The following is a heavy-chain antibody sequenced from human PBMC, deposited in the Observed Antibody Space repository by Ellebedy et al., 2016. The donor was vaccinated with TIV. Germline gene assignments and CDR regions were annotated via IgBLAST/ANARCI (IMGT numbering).Heavy chain of an antibody. CDR2: ISSNGGST. J-gene: IGHJ6*02. CDR1: GFTFSSYA. D-gene: IGHD2-2*03. V-gene: IGHV3-64*04. Sequence: GGSLRLSXSASGFTFSSYAMHWVRQAPGKGLEYVSAISSNGGSTYYADSVKGRFTISRDNSKNTLYLQMNSLRAEDTAVYYCARDGDCSSTSCYLGQVDYYYYGMDVWGQGTTVTVSS. CDR3: ARDGDCSSTSCYLGQVDYYYYGMDV.